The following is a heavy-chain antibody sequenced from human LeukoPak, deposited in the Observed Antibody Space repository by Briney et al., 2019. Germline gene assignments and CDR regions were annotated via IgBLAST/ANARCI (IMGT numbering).Heavy chain of an antibody. V-gene: IGHV3-9*01. CDR2: ISWNGAGI. Sequence: GRSLRLSCAASGFNFDDYAMNWVRQAPGKGLEWVSGISWNGAGIDYADSVRGRFTISRDNAKNSLYLQMSSLRPEDTALYFCAKDAYYDILTGYYNYWGQGTLVTVSS. CDR1: GFNFDDYA. CDR3: AKDAYYDILTGYYNY. D-gene: IGHD3-9*01. J-gene: IGHJ4*02.